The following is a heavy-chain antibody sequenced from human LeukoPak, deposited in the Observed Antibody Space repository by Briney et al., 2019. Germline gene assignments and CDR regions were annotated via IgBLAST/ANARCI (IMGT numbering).Heavy chain of an antibody. Sequence: GGSLRLSCAASGFTFSSYDMNWVRQAPGKGLKWVSYFSSSGSIIYYADSVKGRFPISRDNAKNALYLQMSSLRAEDTAVYYCVKRGDYWGQGTLVTVSS. CDR3: VKRGDY. V-gene: IGHV3-48*03. CDR2: FSSSGSII. J-gene: IGHJ4*02. CDR1: GFTFSSYD.